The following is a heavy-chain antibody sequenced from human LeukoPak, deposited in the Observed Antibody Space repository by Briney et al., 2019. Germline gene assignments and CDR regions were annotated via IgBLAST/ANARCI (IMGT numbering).Heavy chain of an antibody. J-gene: IGHJ4*02. V-gene: IGHV3-23*01. CDR1: GFTFSSYA. CDR2: ISGSSSST. CDR3: AKSASYYDFWSGSTCFDY. Sequence: GGSLRLSCAASGFTFSSYAMSWVRQAPGKGLEWVSAISGSSSSTYYADSVKGRFTISRDNSKNTLYLQMNSLRAEDTAVYYCAKSASYYDFWSGSTCFDYWGQGTLVTASS. D-gene: IGHD3-3*01.